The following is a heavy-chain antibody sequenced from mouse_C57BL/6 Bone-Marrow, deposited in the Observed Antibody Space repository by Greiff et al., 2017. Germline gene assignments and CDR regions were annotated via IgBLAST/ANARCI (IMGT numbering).Heavy chain of an antibody. CDR3: TIEGYDEWFAD. V-gene: IGHV14-4*01. J-gene: IGHJ3*01. CDR2: IDPENGDT. CDR1: GFNIKDDY. Sequence: VQLQQSGAELVRPGASVKLSCTASGFNIKDDYMHWVKQRPEQGLEWIGWIDPENGDTEYASKFQGKATITADTSSNTAYLQLSSLTSEDTAVYYCTIEGYDEWFADWGQVTLVTVSA. D-gene: IGHD2-2*01.